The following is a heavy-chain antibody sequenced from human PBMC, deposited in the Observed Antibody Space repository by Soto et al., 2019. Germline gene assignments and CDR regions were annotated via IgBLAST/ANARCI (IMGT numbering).Heavy chain of an antibody. D-gene: IGHD6-19*01. CDR1: GDPISRYH. CDR2: VHNSGST. CDR3: TGDRNTRVWYKY. Sequence: QVQLQESGPGLVKPSETLSLSCTVSGDPISRYHWSWIRQTPGKGLEWIGYVHNSGSTSYNPSLKSRVTISIDTSRKQFSLRLRSVTAADKAVYYCTGDRNTRVWYKYWGQGTLVTVSS. J-gene: IGHJ4*02. V-gene: IGHV4-59*01.